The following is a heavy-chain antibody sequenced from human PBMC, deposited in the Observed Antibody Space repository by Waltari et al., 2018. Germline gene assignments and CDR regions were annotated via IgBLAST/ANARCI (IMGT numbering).Heavy chain of an antibody. J-gene: IGHJ6*02. Sequence: EVQVVESGGGLFQPGGSLRLSCAGSGFMFSKYWMHWVRQAPGKGLESVAYIDLDGSDTAYVDSVKGRFTISRDNAKSTVYLQMNSLRVDDTAVYYYTRGGFSHSMDVWGHGTTVTVSS. V-gene: IGHV3-74*01. CDR2: IDLDGSDT. CDR1: GFMFSKYW. D-gene: IGHD3-3*01. CDR3: TRGGFSHSMDV.